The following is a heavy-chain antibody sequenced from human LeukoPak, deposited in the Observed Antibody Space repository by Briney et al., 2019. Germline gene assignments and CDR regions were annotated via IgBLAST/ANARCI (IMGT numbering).Heavy chain of an antibody. Sequence: SETLSLTCTVSVGSISSYYWSWIRQPPGKGLEWIGYIYYSGSTNYNPSLKSRVTISVDTSKNQFSLKLSSVTAADTAVYYCAAYSSGWTYYWGQGTLVTVSS. V-gene: IGHV4-59*08. CDR3: AAYSSGWTYY. CDR2: IYYSGST. J-gene: IGHJ4*02. D-gene: IGHD6-19*01. CDR1: VGSISSYY.